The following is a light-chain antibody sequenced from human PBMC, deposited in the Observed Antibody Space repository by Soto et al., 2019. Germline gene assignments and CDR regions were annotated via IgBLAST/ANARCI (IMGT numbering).Light chain of an antibody. CDR1: SGHSSYA. CDR2: VNNDGSH. V-gene: IGLV4-69*01. J-gene: IGLJ2*01. Sequence: QLVLTQSPSASASLGASVKLTCTLSSGHSSYAIAWHQQQPEKGPRYLMNVNNDGSHSKGDGIPDRFSGSSSGAERYLTISSLQSEDEADYYCQTWDTGIVVFGGGTKVTVL. CDR3: QTWDTGIVV.